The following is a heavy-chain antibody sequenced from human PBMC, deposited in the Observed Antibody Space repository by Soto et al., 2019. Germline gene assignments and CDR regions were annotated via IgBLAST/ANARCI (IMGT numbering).Heavy chain of an antibody. Sequence: SETLSLTCAVYGGSFSGYYWSWIRQPPGKGLEWIGEINHSGSTNYNPSLKSRVTISVDTSKNQFSLKLSSVTAADTAVYYCARGVVVAGGLLYYYGMDVWGQGTTVTVSS. J-gene: IGHJ6*02. CDR2: INHSGST. CDR1: GGSFSGYY. D-gene: IGHD2-15*01. V-gene: IGHV4-34*01. CDR3: ARGVVVAGGLLYYYGMDV.